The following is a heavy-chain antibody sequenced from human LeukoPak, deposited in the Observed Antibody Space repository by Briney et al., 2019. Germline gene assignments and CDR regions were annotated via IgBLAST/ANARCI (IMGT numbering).Heavy chain of an antibody. CDR2: ISSSSSYI. J-gene: IGHJ5*02. D-gene: IGHD3-10*01. V-gene: IGHV3-21*01. CDR3: ARDQGPNYYYGSGSYRGDNWFDH. Sequence: GGSLRLSCAASVFSFSSYNMNWVRQAPGKGLEWVSPISSSSSYIYYADSEKGLLTISRHNANNSLYLQINTQIDEDTAVYYCARDQGPNYYYGSGSYRGDNWFDHWGQGTLVTVSS. CDR1: VFSFSSYN.